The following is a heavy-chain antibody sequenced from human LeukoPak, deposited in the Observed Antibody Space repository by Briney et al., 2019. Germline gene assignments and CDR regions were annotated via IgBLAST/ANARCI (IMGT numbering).Heavy chain of an antibody. CDR1: GFTFSDYY. D-gene: IGHD3-22*01. J-gene: IGHJ6*03. CDR3: ARDYYDSSGHRYYYYYMDV. Sequence: GGSLRLSCAASGFTFSDYYMSWIRQAPGKGLEWVSYISSSGSTIYYADSVKGRFTISRNNAKNSLYLQMNGLRAEDTAVYYCARDYYDSSGHRYYYYYMDVWGKGTTVTVSS. CDR2: ISSSGSTI. V-gene: IGHV3-11*01.